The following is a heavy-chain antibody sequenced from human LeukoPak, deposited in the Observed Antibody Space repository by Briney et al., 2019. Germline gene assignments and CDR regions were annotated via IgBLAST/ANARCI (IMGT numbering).Heavy chain of an antibody. J-gene: IGHJ4*02. CDR2: ISWNGDDM. Sequence: GGSLRLSCAASKFTFNHYAMHWVRQTPAKGLEWVSGISWNGDDMDYADSVKGRFTISRDNAKDSVYLQMNSLRAEDTALYYCVKDVSGTLEYYFDMWGQGTPVIVSA. V-gene: IGHV3-9*01. CDR1: KFTFNHYA. CDR3: VKDVSGTLEYYFDM. D-gene: IGHD1-26*01.